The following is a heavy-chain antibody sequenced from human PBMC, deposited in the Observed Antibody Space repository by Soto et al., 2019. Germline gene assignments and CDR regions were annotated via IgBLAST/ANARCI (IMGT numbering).Heavy chain of an antibody. J-gene: IGHJ2*01. Sequence: EVQLLESGGGLVQPGGSLRLSCAASGFTFSSYAMSWVRQAPGKGLEWVSAISGSGGSTYYADSVKGRFTISRDNSKNTLELQKNSLRADDTAVYYCARAAEYSGCEWWGRWCFDLWGRGTLVTVSS. D-gene: IGHD1-26*01. CDR2: ISGSGGST. CDR1: GFTFSSYA. V-gene: IGHV3-23*01. CDR3: ARAAEYSGCEWWGRWCFDL.